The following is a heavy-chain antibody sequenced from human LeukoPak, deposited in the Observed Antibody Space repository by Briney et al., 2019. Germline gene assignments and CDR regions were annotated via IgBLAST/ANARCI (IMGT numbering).Heavy chain of an antibody. J-gene: IGHJ5*02. CDR1: GGSFSGYY. Sequence: SETLSLTCAVDGGSFSGYYWSWIRQPPGKGLEWIGEINHSGSTNYNPSLKSRVTISVDTSKNQFSLKLSSVTAADTAVYYCACPVYSSSWYWFDPWGQGTLVTVSS. V-gene: IGHV4-34*01. D-gene: IGHD6-13*01. CDR2: INHSGST. CDR3: ACPVYSSSWYWFDP.